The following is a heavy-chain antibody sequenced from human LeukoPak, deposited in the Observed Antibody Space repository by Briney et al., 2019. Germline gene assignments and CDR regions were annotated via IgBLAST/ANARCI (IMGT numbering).Heavy chain of an antibody. J-gene: IGHJ4*02. CDR3: ARLEYSSSFDY. CDR2: IYYSGST. V-gene: IGHV4-59*08. CDR1: GDSINDHY. Sequence: SETLSLTCTVSGDSINDHYWSWIRQPPGKGLELIGYIYYSGSTNYNPSLGSRVTISVDTSKNQFSLKLSSVTAADTAVYYCARLEYSSSFDYWGQGTLVTVSS. D-gene: IGHD6-6*01.